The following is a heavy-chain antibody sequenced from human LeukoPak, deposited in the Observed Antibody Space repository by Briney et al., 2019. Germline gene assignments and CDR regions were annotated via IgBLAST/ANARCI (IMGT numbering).Heavy chain of an antibody. CDR3: ARQSTPHGNFDY. V-gene: IGHV3-13*01. J-gene: IGHJ4*02. Sequence: GGSLRLSCAVSGFILSNYAMHWVRQPAGKGLEWVSALGTAGDTFYPSSVKGRFTISRDNAKKSLFLQMSSLRAEGTAIYYCARQSTPHGNFDYWGQGTLVTVSS. CDR2: LGTAGDT. D-gene: IGHD5-24*01. CDR1: GFILSNYA.